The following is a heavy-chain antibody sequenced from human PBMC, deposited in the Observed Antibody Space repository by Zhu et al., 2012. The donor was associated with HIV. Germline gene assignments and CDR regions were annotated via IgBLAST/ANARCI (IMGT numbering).Heavy chain of an antibody. J-gene: IGHJ4*02. CDR2: ISGSGGST. V-gene: IGHV3-23*01. D-gene: IGHD6-13*01. CDR1: GFTFSSYA. CDR3: AKSGWAAAGHLTYFDY. Sequence: EVQLLESGGGLVQPGGSLRLSCAASGFTFSSYAMSWVRQAPGKGLEWVSAISGSGGSTYYADSVKGRFTISRDNSKNTLYLQMNSLRAEDTAVYYCAKSGWAAAGHLTYFDYWGQGTLVTVSS.